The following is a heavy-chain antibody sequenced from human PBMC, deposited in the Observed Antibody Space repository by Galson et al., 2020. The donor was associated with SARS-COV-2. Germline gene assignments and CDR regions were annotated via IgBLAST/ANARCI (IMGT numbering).Heavy chain of an antibody. V-gene: IGHV3-74*01. CDR3: ARVLGRAEVGAWGEDDKYGMDV. Sequence: GESLKISCEASGFTFSTYWLHWVRQAPGKGLEWVSRINSDGSGTRYADSVKGRFTISRDNAKNTLYLQMNSLRAEDTAVYYCARVLGRAEVGAWGEDDKYGMDVWGQGTTVTVSS. J-gene: IGHJ6*02. CDR1: GFTFSTYW. D-gene: IGHD6-13*01. CDR2: INSDGSGT.